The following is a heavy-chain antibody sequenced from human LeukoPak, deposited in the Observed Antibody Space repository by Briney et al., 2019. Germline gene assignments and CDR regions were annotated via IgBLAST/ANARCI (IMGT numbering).Heavy chain of an antibody. CDR3: AREDGYGYYFDY. Sequence: PSETLSLTCTVSGASISSYYWTWIRQPAGEGLEWIGRIYTSGSTNYNPSLKSRVTISVDTSKNQFSLKLSSVTAADTAVYYCAREDGYGYYFDYWGQGTLVTVSS. CDR2: IYTSGST. J-gene: IGHJ4*02. CDR1: GASISSYY. D-gene: IGHD5-24*01. V-gene: IGHV4-4*07.